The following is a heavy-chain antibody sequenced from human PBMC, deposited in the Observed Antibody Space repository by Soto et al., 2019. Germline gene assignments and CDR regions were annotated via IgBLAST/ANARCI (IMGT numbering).Heavy chain of an antibody. CDR3: AKTRGAMIYAISVYGMDV. J-gene: IGHJ6*02. V-gene: IGHV3-23*01. CDR2: ISGSADST. D-gene: IGHD2-8*01. CDR1: GLSFSSFA. Sequence: EVQLLESGGGFIHPGESLRLSCAASGLSFSSFAMNWVRQAPGKGLEWVSIISGSADSTFYADSVKGRFTISRDNSKSTLYLRINSLRAEDTAVYYCAKTRGAMIYAISVYGMDVWGQGTTVTVSS.